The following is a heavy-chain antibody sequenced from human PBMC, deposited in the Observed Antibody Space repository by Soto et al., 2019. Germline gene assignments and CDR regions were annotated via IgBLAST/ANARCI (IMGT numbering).Heavy chain of an antibody. Sequence: QVQVVQSGAEEKKPGASVKVSCKASGYTFTSYAMHWVRQAPGQRLEWMGWINAGNGNTKYSQNFQGRVTITRDTSASTAYMELSSLRSEDTGVYYCARSGLLPYFDYWGQGTLVTVSS. J-gene: IGHJ4*02. CDR3: ARSGLLPYFDY. D-gene: IGHD3-3*01. CDR1: GYTFTSYA. CDR2: INAGNGNT. V-gene: IGHV1-3*05.